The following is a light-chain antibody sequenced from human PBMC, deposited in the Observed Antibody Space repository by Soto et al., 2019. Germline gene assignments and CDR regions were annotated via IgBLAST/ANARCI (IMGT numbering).Light chain of an antibody. CDR3: QQRSNWRPGYT. Sequence: EIVLTQSPATLSLSPGERATLSCRASQSVSSYLAWYHQKPGQAPRLLIYDASNRATGIPARFSGSGSGTDFTLTISSLEPEDFAVYYCQQRSNWRPGYTFGQGTKLEIK. CDR2: DAS. V-gene: IGKV3-11*01. J-gene: IGKJ2*01. CDR1: QSVSSY.